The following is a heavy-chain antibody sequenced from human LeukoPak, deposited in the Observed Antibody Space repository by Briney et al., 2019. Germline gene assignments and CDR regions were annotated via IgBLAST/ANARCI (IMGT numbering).Heavy chain of an antibody. J-gene: IGHJ3*02. Sequence: SETLSLTCTVSGGSISSSSYYWGWIRQPPGKGLEWLGSIYYSGSTYYNPSLKSRVTISVDTSKNQFSLKLSSVTAADTAVYYCARWPNYYDSSGYLNAFDIWGQGTMVTVSS. CDR1: GGSISSSSYY. V-gene: IGHV4-39*01. CDR3: ARWPNYYDSSGYLNAFDI. D-gene: IGHD3-22*01. CDR2: IYYSGST.